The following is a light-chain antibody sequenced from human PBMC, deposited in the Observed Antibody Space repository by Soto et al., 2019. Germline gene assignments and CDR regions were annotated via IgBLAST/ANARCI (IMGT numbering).Light chain of an antibody. CDR2: GAS. CDR1: QSVSTTY. Sequence: EIVLTQSPGTLSLSPGERATLSCRANQSVSTTYLAWYQQTPGQAPRLLIYGASTRATGIPDRFSGSGSGTDFTLTISRLEPEDSAVYYCQEYGVSRTFGQGTKVEIK. CDR3: QEYGVSRT. J-gene: IGKJ1*01. V-gene: IGKV3-20*01.